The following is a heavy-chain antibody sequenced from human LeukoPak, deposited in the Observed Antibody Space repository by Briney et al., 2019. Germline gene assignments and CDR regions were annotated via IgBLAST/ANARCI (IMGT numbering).Heavy chain of an antibody. CDR1: GFTFRTYA. V-gene: IGHV3-23*01. CDR3: AKDPDSSRGY. J-gene: IGHJ4*02. Sequence: GGSLRLSCAASGFTFRTYAMTWVRQAPGKGLEWVSAISNSGGSTYYADSVRGRFTISRDNSKNTLYLQMNSLRAEDTAVYYCAKDPDSSRGYWGQGTLVTVSS. D-gene: IGHD6-13*01. CDR2: ISNSGGST.